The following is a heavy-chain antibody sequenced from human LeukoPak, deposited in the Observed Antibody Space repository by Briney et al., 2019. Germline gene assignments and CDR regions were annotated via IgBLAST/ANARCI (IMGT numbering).Heavy chain of an antibody. CDR3: AKDFRGHIVVVTAIRGGFDY. CDR2: ISGSGGST. CDR1: GFSFSSYA. D-gene: IGHD2-21*02. J-gene: IGHJ4*02. V-gene: IGHV3-23*01. Sequence: GGSLRLSCAASGFSFSSYATSWVRQAPGKGLEWVSAISGSGGSTYYADSVKGRFTISRDNSKNTLYLQMNSLRAEDTAVYYCAKDFRGHIVVVTAIRGGFDYWGQGTLVTVSS.